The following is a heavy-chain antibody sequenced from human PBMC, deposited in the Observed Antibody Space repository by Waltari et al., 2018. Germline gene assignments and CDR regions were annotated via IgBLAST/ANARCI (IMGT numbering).Heavy chain of an antibody. CDR2: IYSGGST. D-gene: IGHD6-13*01. CDR1: GFTVSRNY. V-gene: IGHV3-53*01. Sequence: EVQLVESGGGLIQPGGSLRLSCAASGFTVSRNYMSWARQAPGKGLEWVSVIYSGGSTYYADSVKGRFTISRDNSKNTLYLQMNSLRAEDTAVYYCARGGGSSWTYYGMDVWGQGTTVTVSS. J-gene: IGHJ6*02. CDR3: ARGGGSSWTYYGMDV.